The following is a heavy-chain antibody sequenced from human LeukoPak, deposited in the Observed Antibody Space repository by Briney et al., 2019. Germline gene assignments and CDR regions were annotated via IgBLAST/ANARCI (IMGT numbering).Heavy chain of an antibody. D-gene: IGHD3-22*01. CDR1: GGTFSSYA. CDR3: ARDLGWRDSSGSSDY. V-gene: IGHV1-69*05. J-gene: IGHJ4*02. Sequence: SVKVSCKASGGTFSSYAISWVRQAPGQGLEWMGGIIPIFGTANYAQKFQGRVTMTRDTSISTAYMELSRLRSDDTAVYYCARDLGWRDSSGSSDYWGQGTLVTVSS. CDR2: IIPIFGTA.